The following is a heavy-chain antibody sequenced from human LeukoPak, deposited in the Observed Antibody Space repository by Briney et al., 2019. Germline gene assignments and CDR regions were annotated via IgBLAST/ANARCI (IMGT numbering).Heavy chain of an antibody. CDR3: ARGDRYSSSWYTDY. CDR2: ISAYNGNT. V-gene: IGHV1-18*04. J-gene: IGHJ4*02. CDR1: GYTFTSYG. Sequence: ASVKLSCKASGYTFTSYGISWVRQAPGQGLEWMGWISAYNGNTNYAQKLQGRVTMTTDTSTSTAYMELRSLRSDDTAVYYCARGDRYSSSWYTDYWGQGTLVTVSS. D-gene: IGHD6-13*01.